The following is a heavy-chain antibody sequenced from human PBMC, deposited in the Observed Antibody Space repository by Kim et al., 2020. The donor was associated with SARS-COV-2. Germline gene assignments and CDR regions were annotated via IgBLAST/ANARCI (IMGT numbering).Heavy chain of an antibody. D-gene: IGHD5-12*01. CDR3: TRDLYSGYDWGGGY. CDR2: IRSKAYGGTT. V-gene: IGHV3-49*04. J-gene: IGHJ4*02. CDR1: GFTFGDYA. Sequence: GGSLRLSCTASGFTFGDYAMSWVRQAPGKGLEWVGFIRSKAYGGTTEYAASVKGRFTISRDDSKSIAYLQMNSLKTEDTAVYYCTRDLYSGYDWGGGYWGQGTLVTGSS.